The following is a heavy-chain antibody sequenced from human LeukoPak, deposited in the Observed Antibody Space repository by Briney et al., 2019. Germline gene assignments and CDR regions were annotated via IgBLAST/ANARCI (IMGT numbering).Heavy chain of an antibody. CDR3: AREEQYNNFFDY. V-gene: IGHV1-2*02. J-gene: IGHJ4*02. CDR2: INPNSGDT. D-gene: IGHD1/OR15-1a*01. CDR1: GYTLTDYY. Sequence: ASVKVSCKASGYTLTDYYIHWVRQAPGQGLEWMGWINPNSGDTTYAQKFQGRVTMTRDTPINSAYMDLSRLNSDDTAVYFCAREEQYNNFFDYWGQGTLVTVSS.